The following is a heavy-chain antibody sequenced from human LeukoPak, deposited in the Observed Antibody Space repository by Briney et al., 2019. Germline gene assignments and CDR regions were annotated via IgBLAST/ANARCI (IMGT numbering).Heavy chain of an antibody. J-gene: IGHJ4*02. Sequence: GRSLRLSCAASGFTFGSYAMHWVRQAPGQGLEWVAGISYHGNNKYYADSVKGRFTISRDNSKTTLYLQMNSLRAEDTAVYFCAREEQQVVDHFDSWGQGTLVTVSS. CDR1: GFTFGSYA. CDR3: AREEQQVVDHFDS. D-gene: IGHD6-13*01. CDR2: ISYHGNNK. V-gene: IGHV3-30-3*01.